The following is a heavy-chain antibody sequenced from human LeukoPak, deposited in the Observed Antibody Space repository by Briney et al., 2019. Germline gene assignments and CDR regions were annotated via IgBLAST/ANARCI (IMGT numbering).Heavy chain of an antibody. CDR2: ITSNGGTT. CDR3: AKTSRGSYEGVFDS. CDR1: GFTFSSHG. D-gene: IGHD1-26*01. J-gene: IGHJ4*02. V-gene: IGHV3-64*01. Sequence: PGGSLRLSCAASGFTFSSHGMHWVRQAPGKGLEYLSAITSNGGTTYYANSVKGRFTISRDNSRNTLYLQMASLRAEDMAVYYCAKTSRGSYEGVFDSWGQGTLVTVSS.